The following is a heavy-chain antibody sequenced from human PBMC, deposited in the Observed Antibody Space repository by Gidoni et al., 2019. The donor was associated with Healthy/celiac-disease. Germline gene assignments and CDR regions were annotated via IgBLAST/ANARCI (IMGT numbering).Heavy chain of an antibody. D-gene: IGHD6-13*01. CDR2: IYTRGST. V-gene: IGHV4-61*02. Sequence: QVQLQESRPVLVKPSQPLSLPSPVSGRSISSGSYYWSWIRPPAGKGLEWIGRIYTRGSTNYNPSLKSRVTISVDTSKNQFSLKLSSVTAADTAVYYCARGSSSWYWYFDLWGRGTLVTVSS. CDR3: ARGSSSWYWYFDL. CDR1: GRSISSGSYY. J-gene: IGHJ2*01.